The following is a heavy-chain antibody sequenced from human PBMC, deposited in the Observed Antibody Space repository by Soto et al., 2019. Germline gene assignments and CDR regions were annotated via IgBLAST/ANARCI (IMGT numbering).Heavy chain of an antibody. CDR2: IRSKANSYAT. Sequence: GGSLRLSCAASGFTFSGSAMHWVRQASGKGLEWVGRIRSKANSYATAYAASVKGRFTISRDDSKNTAYLQMNSLKTEDTAVYYCTRQRNSGYDFVDYWGQGTLVTVSS. V-gene: IGHV3-73*01. J-gene: IGHJ4*02. D-gene: IGHD5-12*01. CDR3: TRQRNSGYDFVDY. CDR1: GFTFSGSA.